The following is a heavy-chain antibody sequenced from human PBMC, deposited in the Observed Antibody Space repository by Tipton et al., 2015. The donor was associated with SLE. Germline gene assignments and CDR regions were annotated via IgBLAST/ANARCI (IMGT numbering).Heavy chain of an antibody. D-gene: IGHD7-27*01. CDR3: ARDGPTWGYYYYMDV. CDR2: IHSSGTT. V-gene: IGHV4-59*02. Sequence: TLSLTCSVSGGAVIHNYWSWIRQPPGKGLEWIGYIHSSGTTKYNSSLRSRVTISVDTSKNQFSLKLSSVTAADTAVYYCARDGPTWGYYYYMDVWGKGTTVTVSS. CDR1: GGAVIHNY. J-gene: IGHJ6*03.